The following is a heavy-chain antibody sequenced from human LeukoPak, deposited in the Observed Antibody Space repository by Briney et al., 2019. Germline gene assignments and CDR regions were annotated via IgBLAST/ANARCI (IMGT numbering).Heavy chain of an antibody. CDR1: GYTFTSYG. D-gene: IGHD4-11*01. V-gene: IGHV1-18*01. CDR3: ARDLYRDSLPVSWFDP. CDR2: ISDYNGNT. J-gene: IGHJ5*02. Sequence: ASVKVPCKASGYTFTSYGISWVRQAPGQGLEWMGRISDYNGNTNYAQKLQGRVTMTTDTSTSTAYMELRSLRSDDTAVYYCARDLYRDSLPVSWFDPWGQGTLVTVSS.